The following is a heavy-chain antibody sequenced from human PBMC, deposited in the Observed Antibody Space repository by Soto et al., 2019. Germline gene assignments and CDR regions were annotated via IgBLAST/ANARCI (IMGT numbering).Heavy chain of an antibody. D-gene: IGHD3-9*01. CDR3: ASHYDIRLYYFDY. CDR1: GYSFTSYW. V-gene: IGHV5-10-1*01. J-gene: IGHJ4*02. Sequence: GESLKISCKGSGYSFTSYWINWVRQMPGKGLEWMGRIDPSDSYTNYSPPFQGHVTISADKSISTAYLQWSSLKASDTAMYYCASHYDIRLYYFDYWGQGTLVTVSS. CDR2: IDPSDSYT.